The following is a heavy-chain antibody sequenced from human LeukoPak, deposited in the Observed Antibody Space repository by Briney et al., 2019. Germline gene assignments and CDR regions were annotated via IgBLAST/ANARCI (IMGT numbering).Heavy chain of an antibody. D-gene: IGHD3-10*01. CDR2: IYYSGST. J-gene: IGHJ5*02. CDR3: ARDYYGSGSYWGYNWFDP. CDR1: GGSISSYY. Sequence: PSETLSLTCTVSGGSISSYYWSWIRQPPGKGLEWIGYIYYSGSTNYNPSLKSRVTISVDTSKNQFSLKLSSVTAADTAVYYCARDYYGSGSYWGYNWFDPWGQGTLVTVSS. V-gene: IGHV4-59*01.